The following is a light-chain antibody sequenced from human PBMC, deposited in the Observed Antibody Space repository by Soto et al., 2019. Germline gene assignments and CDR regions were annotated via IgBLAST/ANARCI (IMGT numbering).Light chain of an antibody. V-gene: IGKV1-5*03. CDR2: EAS. Sequence: DIQLAQSPSTLSASVGDRITITCRATQSINWLAWYQQKPGKAPKILYVEASRLESGVPSRFSGSGSETEFTLTISSLQPDDFGTYYCQHYDTYSPMWTFGQGTKVDVK. CDR1: QSINW. CDR3: QHYDTYSPMWT. J-gene: IGKJ1*01.